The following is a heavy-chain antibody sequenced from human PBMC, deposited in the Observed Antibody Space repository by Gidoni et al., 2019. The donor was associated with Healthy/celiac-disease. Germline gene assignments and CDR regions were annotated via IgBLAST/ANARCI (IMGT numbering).Heavy chain of an antibody. J-gene: IGHJ3*02. Sequence: QVQLVESGGGVVQPGRSLRLSCAASGFTFSSYAMHWVRQAPGKGLEWVAVISYDGSNKYYADSVKGRFTISRDNSKNTLYLQMNSLRAEDTAVYYCARDFQGGAFDIWGQGTMVTVSS. CDR2: ISYDGSNK. CDR1: GFTFSSYA. CDR3: ARDFQGGAFDI. V-gene: IGHV3-30-3*01.